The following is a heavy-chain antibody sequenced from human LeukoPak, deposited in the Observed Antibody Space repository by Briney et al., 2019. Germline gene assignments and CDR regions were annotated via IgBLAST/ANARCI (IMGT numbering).Heavy chain of an antibody. CDR2: IIPIFGTA. Sequence: SVKASCKASGGTFSSYAISWVRQAPGQGLEWMGGIIPIFGTANYAQKFQGRVTITADESTSTAYMELSSLRSEDTAVYYCARGGSIAARPLDYWGQGTLVTVSS. CDR1: GGTFSSYA. CDR3: ARGGSIAARPLDY. V-gene: IGHV1-69*13. D-gene: IGHD6-6*01. J-gene: IGHJ4*02.